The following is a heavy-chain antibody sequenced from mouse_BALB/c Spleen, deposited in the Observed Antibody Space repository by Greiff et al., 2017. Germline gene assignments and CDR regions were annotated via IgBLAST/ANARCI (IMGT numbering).Heavy chain of an antibody. D-gene: IGHD2-1*01. CDR1: GYTFTSYY. V-gene: IGHV1S81*02. Sequence: QVQLQQSGAELVKPGASVKLSCKASGYTFTSYYMYWVKQRPGQGLEWIGEIYPGNGGTNYNEKFKSKATLTVDKSSSTAYMQLSSLTSEDSAVYYCSGGTYYGKSGAMDYWGQGTSVTVSS. CDR2: IYPGNGGT. J-gene: IGHJ4*01. CDR3: SGGTYYGKSGAMDY.